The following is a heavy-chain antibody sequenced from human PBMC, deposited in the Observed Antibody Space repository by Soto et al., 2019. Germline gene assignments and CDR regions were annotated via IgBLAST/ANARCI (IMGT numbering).Heavy chain of an antibody. J-gene: IGHJ4*02. CDR1: GGSISSSGSY. CDR2: ISYSGST. CDR3: ARAAANIDY. D-gene: IGHD2-2*01. V-gene: IGHV4-31*03. Sequence: PSETLSLTCTGSGGSISSSGSYWTWIRQHPGKGLEWIGYISYSGSTVYNPSLESRVTISVDTSKNQFSLNLSSVTAADTAVYYCARAAANIDYWGQGTLVTVSS.